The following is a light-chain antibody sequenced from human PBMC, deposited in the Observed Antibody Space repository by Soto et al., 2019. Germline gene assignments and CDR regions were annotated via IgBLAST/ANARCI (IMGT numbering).Light chain of an antibody. Sequence: IHMTHSPSSLSASVLYRVTITFRSSQSISSYLNWYRQKPGKAPKLLIYAASSLQSGVPSRFSGSGSGTDFTLTISSLQPEDFATYYCQQSYSTPRTFGQGTKVDIK. CDR1: QSISSY. CDR3: QQSYSTPRT. V-gene: IGKV1-39*01. CDR2: AAS. J-gene: IGKJ1*01.